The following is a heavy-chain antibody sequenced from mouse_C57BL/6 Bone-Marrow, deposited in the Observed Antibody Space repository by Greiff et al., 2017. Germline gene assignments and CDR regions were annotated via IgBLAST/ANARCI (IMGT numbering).Heavy chain of an antibody. D-gene: IGHD2-3*01. CDR1: GYTFTSYG. V-gene: IGHV1-81*01. CDR2: IYPRSGNT. J-gene: IGHJ4*01. CDR3: ARDGYYFLDYAMDY. Sequence: QVQLKQSGAELARPGASVKLSCKASGYTFTSYGISWVKQRTGQGLEWIGEIYPRSGNTYYNEKFKGKATLTADKSSSTAYMELRSLPSEDSAVYFCARDGYYFLDYAMDYWGQGTSVTVSS.